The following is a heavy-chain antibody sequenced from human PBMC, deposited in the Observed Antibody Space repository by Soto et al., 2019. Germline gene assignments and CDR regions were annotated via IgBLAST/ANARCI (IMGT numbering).Heavy chain of an antibody. CDR2: ISAHNGNT. CDR3: ARGRYGDY. D-gene: IGHD1-1*01. V-gene: IGHV1-18*01. Sequence: QVHLVQSGAEVKKPGASVKVSCKGSGYDFTTYGITWVRQAPGQGLEWMAWISAHNGNTDYAHKLQGRVTVTRDTATSTAYMELRSLRSDDTAVYYCARGRYGDYWGQGALVTVSS. CDR1: GYDFTTYG. J-gene: IGHJ4*02.